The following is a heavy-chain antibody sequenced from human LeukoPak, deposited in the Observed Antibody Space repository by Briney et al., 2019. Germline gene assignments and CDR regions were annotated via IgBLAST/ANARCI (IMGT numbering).Heavy chain of an antibody. V-gene: IGHV3-74*01. CDR3: ASMNGHAFDI. CDR2: INSDGGST. D-gene: IGHD2-8*01. CDR1: GFTLCSDW. J-gene: IGHJ3*02. Sequence: GGSLRLSCAASGFTLCSDWMHWVRQAPGKGPVWVSGINSDGGSTRYAESVKGRFIITRDNAKNMLYLQMNSLRAEDTAVYYCASMNGHAFDIWGQGTRVTVSS.